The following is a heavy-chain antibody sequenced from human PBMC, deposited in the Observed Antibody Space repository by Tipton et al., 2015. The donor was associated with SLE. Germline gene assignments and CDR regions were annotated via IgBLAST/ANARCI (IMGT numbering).Heavy chain of an antibody. V-gene: IGHV4-34*01. J-gene: IGHJ4*02. Sequence: LRLSCAVYGGSFSGYYWSWIRQPPGRGLEWIGEINHSGSTNYNPSLKSRVTISVDTSKNQFSLKLSSVTAADTAVYYCARGGYGDGYWGQGTLVTVSS. CDR2: INHSGST. D-gene: IGHD3-10*01. CDR3: ARGGYGDGY. CDR1: GGSFSGYY.